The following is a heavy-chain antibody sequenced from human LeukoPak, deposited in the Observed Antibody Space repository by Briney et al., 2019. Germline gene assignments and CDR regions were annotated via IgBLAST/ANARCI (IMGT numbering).Heavy chain of an antibody. CDR2: INHSGST. Sequence: SETLSLTCAGYGGSFSGYYWSWIRQPPGKGLEWIGEINHSGSTNYNPSLKSRVTISVDTSKNQFSLKLSSVTAADTAVYYCARKGGELWFGELFPFDPWGQGTLVTVS. J-gene: IGHJ5*02. CDR1: GGSFSGYY. D-gene: IGHD3-10*01. V-gene: IGHV4-34*01. CDR3: ARKGGELWFGELFPFDP.